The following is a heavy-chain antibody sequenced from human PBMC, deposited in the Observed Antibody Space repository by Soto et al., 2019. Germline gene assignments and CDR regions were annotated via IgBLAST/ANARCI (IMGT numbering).Heavy chain of an antibody. V-gene: IGHV4-59*08. D-gene: IGHD6-6*01. CDR1: GGSISSYY. CDR2: IFYSGST. J-gene: IGHJ5*02. Sequence: QVQLQESGPGLVKPSETLSLSCTVSGGSISSYYWTWIRQPPGKGLEWIGYIFYSGSTNYNPSLKSRGTISVDTSKNQCSLKLSCVTAADTAVYYCARHYSAYSSSDWFDPWGQSTLVTVSS. CDR3: ARHYSAYSSSDWFDP.